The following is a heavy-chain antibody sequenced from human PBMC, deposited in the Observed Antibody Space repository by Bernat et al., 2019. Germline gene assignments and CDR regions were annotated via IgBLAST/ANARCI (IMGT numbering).Heavy chain of an antibody. CDR3: AGTIAVAADYYYGMDV. Sequence: QVQLQESGPGLVKPSETLSLTCTVSGGSISSYYWSWIRQPPGMGLEWIGYIYYSGSTNYNPSLKSRVTISVDTSKNQFSLKLSSVTAADTAVYYCAGTIAVAADYYYGMDVWGQGTTVTVSS. CDR1: GGSISSYY. CDR2: IYYSGST. D-gene: IGHD6-19*01. V-gene: IGHV4-59*01. J-gene: IGHJ6*02.